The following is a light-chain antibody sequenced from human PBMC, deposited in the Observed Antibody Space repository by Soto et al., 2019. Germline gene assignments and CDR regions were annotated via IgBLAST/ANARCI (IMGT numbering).Light chain of an antibody. CDR3: QQYNNWPLYT. CDR2: GAS. J-gene: IGKJ2*01. Sequence: EIVMTQSPATLSVSPGERATLSCRASQSVSSNLAWYQQKPGQDPRLLIYGASTRATGIPARFSGSGSGTESTLTISSLQSEDFAVYYCQQYNNWPLYTFAQGTKLEIK. V-gene: IGKV3-15*01. CDR1: QSVSSN.